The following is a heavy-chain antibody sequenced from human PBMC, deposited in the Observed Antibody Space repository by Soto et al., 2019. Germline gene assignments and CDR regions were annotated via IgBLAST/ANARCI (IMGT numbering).Heavy chain of an antibody. Sequence: QVLLVQSGAEMKQPGSSVSVSCKASGDSFTNYAFTWVRQAPGQDPERLGGIILALGTPYYSQRFQGSLTITADQSATTVSLELCVLRLDDTAVYYCGRYCTNTKCRGGYYLDLWGQGALLTVSS. J-gene: IGHJ5*02. CDR3: GRYCTNTKCRGGYYLDL. V-gene: IGHV1-69*01. D-gene: IGHD2-8*01. CDR1: GDSFTNYA. CDR2: IILALGTP.